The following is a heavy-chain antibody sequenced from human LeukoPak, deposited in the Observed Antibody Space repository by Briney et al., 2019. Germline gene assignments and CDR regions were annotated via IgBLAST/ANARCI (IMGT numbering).Heavy chain of an antibody. CDR1: GFTFSNYW. CDR2: IKRDGSEK. V-gene: IGHV3-7*03. D-gene: IGHD6-19*01. J-gene: IGHJ4*02. Sequence: PGGSLRLSCAASGFTFSNYWMSWVRQAPGKGLEWVASIKRDGSEKYYVDSVKGRFTISRDNAKNSLYLQMNSLRAEDTAVYYCARRSGIAVAGAFDYWGQGTLVTVSS. CDR3: ARRSGIAVAGAFDY.